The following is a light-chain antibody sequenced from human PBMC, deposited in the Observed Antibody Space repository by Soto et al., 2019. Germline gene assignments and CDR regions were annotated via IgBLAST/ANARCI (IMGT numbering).Light chain of an antibody. V-gene: IGKV3-20*01. CDR3: QQYGSSPPWT. CDR2: GAS. J-gene: IGKJ1*01. Sequence: EIVLTQSPGTLSLSPGERATLSCRASQSVSSSYLARYQQKPGQAPRLLIYGASSRATGIPDRFSGSGSGTDFTLTISRLEPEDCAVYYCQQYGSSPPWTFGQGTKVEIK. CDR1: QSVSSSY.